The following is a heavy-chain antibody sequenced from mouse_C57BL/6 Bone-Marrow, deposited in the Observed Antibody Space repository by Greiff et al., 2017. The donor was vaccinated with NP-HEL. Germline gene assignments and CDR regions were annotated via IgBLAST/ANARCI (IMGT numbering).Heavy chain of an antibody. CDR3: ARWGEGDFYYFDY. CDR1: GYTFTDHT. J-gene: IGHJ2*01. D-gene: IGHD3-3*01. V-gene: IGHV1-78*01. Sequence: VQESDAELVKPGASVKISCKVSGYTFTDHTIHWMKQRPEQGLEWIGYIYPRDGSTKYNEKFKGKATLTADKSSSTAYMQLNSLTSEDSAVYFCARWGEGDFYYFDYWGQGTTLTVSS. CDR2: IYPRDGST.